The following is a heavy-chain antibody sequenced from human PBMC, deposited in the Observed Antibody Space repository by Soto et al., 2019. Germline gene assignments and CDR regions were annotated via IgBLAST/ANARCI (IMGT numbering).Heavy chain of an antibody. CDR3: ARARYNWNYGDYYYGMDV. D-gene: IGHD1-7*01. V-gene: IGHV4-38-2*01. CDR2: IYYSGST. CDR1: GYSISSGYY. Sequence: PSETLSLTCAVSGYSISSGYYWGWIRQPPGKGLEWIGYIYYSGSTNYHPSLKRRVIISVDTSKNQFSLKLSSVTAADTAVYYCARARYNWNYGDYYYGMDVWGQGTTVTVSS. J-gene: IGHJ6*02.